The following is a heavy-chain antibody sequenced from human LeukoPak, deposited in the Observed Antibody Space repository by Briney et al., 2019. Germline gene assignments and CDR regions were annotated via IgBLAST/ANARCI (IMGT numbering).Heavy chain of an antibody. D-gene: IGHD2-15*01. CDR2: INPNSGGT. Sequence: GASVKVSCKTSGYTFTAYHLHCLRQAPGQGLEWMGWINPNSGGTNFAQKFQGRVTMTRDTSITTAYMELSRLRSDDTAVYYCARFLCSGGNCYGDSFDIWGQGTMVTVSS. J-gene: IGHJ3*02. CDR1: GYTFTAYH. V-gene: IGHV1-2*02. CDR3: ARFLCSGGNCYGDSFDI.